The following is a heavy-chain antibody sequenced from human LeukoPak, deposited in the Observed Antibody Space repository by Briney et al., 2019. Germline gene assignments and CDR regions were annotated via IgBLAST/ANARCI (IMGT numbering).Heavy chain of an antibody. D-gene: IGHD3-3*01. J-gene: IGHJ4*02. CDR2: ISGSGGTT. V-gene: IGHV3-23*01. CDR3: AKDGPYDYWSGYYHEY. Sequence: GGSLRLSCAASRFTFMNYGMSWVRQAPGKGLEWVSAISGSGGTTYYADYVKGRFTISRDNSQNTLYLQMNSLRAEDTAVYYCAKDGPYDYWSGYYHEYWGQGTLVTVSS. CDR1: RFTFMNYG.